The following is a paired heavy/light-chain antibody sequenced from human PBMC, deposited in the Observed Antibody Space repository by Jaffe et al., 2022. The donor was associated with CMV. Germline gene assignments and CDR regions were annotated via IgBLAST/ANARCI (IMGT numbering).Light chain of an antibody. CDR1: RSNIGNNF. V-gene: IGLV1-51*02. Sequence: QSVLTQPPSVSAAPGQKVTISCSGARSNIGNNFVSWYQQFPGTAPKLLIYENKRRPSGIPDRFSGSKSGTSATLGITGLQTGDEADYYCGTWDTSLTAGVFGGGTKVTVL. J-gene: IGLJ3*02. CDR2: ENK. CDR3: GTWDTSLTAGV.
Heavy chain of an antibody. J-gene: IGHJ4*02. CDR3: ATDTAFLLMMFDN. V-gene: IGHV3-11*06. Sequence: QVQLVESGGGLVKPGGSLRLSCAASGFTFSDFYMGWIRQAPGKGLEWVSYISGSSSYTNYGDSVKGRFTISRDNAKKLLYLEMNSLRAEDTAVYYCATDTAFLLMMFDNWGQGTQVTVSS. D-gene: IGHD3-10*01. CDR1: GFTFSDFY. CDR2: ISGSSSYT.